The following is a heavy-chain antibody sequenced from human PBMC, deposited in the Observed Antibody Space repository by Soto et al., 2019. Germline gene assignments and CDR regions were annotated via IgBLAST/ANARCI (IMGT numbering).Heavy chain of an antibody. J-gene: IGHJ4*02. Sequence: QVQLVQSGAEVKKPGASVKVSCKASGYTFTSYGISWVRQAPGQGLEWMGWISAYNGNTNYAQKLQGRVTMTTDTSTSSANMELRTVRSDDTAVYYCAKDLHSCCYTGAYFDYWGRGPMVTVSS. D-gene: IGHD2-2*02. CDR3: AKDLHSCCYTGAYFDY. CDR2: ISAYNGNT. CDR1: GYTFTSYG. V-gene: IGHV1-18*01.